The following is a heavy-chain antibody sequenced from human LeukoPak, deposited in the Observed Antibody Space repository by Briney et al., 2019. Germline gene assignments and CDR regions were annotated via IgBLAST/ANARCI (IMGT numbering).Heavy chain of an antibody. CDR1: GFTFRSYD. V-gene: IGHV3-30*09. CDR3: ARNIVVVPADAALDGMDV. CDR2: ISYDGCNK. J-gene: IGHJ6*02. D-gene: IGHD2-2*01. Sequence: GSTVRLFRAASGFTFRSYDMHGVRQASGKGLVEGAVISYDGCNKYYADSVKRRFAISRDNSKNTLYLQMTSRRAEDTAVYYCARNIVVVPADAALDGMDVWGQRTTVTVSS.